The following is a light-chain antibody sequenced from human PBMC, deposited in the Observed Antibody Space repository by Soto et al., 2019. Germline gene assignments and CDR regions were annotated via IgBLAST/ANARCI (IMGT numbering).Light chain of an antibody. CDR3: EQYSNVPPWS. CDR2: GAS. CDR1: QSVRTN. V-gene: IGKV3-15*01. J-gene: IGKJ1*01. Sequence: EIVMTQSPDTLSVSPGERATLSCRASQSVRTNLAWYQHKPGQAPRLLIYGASTRATDIPGRFSGSGSGTDFSLTISSLQSDDFAGYYCEQYSNVPPWSFGQGTTVEIQ.